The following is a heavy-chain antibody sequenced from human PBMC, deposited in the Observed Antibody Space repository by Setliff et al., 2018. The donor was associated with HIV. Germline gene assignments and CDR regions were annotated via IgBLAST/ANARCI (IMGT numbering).Heavy chain of an antibody. CDR1: GYTFTAYG. J-gene: IGHJ3*02. V-gene: IGHV1-18*01. CDR3: ARDRSSWGTDAFDI. CDR2: ISAYNGNT. D-gene: IGHD6-13*01. Sequence: ASVKVSCKPSGYTFTAYGLSWVRQAPGQGLEWMGWISAYNGNTNYAQKLQGRVTMTTDTSTSTAYMELRSLRSDDTAVYYCARDRSSWGTDAFDIWGQGTMVTVSS.